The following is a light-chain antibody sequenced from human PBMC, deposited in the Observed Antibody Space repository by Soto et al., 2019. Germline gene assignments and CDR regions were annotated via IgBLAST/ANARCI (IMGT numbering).Light chain of an antibody. Sequence: DIQMTQSPSSVSASVGDSLTITCRASQGITSWVAWYQHKPGRAPKLLIYAASRLQSGVPSRFSGSGSGTDFTLTISSLQPEDFGTYYGQQTSSFPLTLGGGTKVEIK. V-gene: IGKV1-12*01. J-gene: IGKJ4*01. CDR3: QQTSSFPLT. CDR2: AAS. CDR1: QGITSW.